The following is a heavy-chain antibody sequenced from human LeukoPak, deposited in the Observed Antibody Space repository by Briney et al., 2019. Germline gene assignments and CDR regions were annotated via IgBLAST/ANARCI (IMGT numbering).Heavy chain of an antibody. V-gene: IGHV3-30-3*01. CDR3: ARSSDDSSGYHFDY. D-gene: IGHD3-22*01. CDR2: ISYDGSNK. Sequence: GGSLRLSCAASGFTVSPYYMTWVRQAPGKGLEWVAVISYDGSNKYYADSVKGRFTISRDNSKNTLYLQVNSLRAEDTAVYYCARSSDDSSGYHFDYWGQGTLVTVSS. CDR1: GFTVSPYY. J-gene: IGHJ4*02.